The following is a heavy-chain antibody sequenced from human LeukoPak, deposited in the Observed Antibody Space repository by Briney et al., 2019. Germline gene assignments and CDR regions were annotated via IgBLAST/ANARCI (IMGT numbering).Heavy chain of an antibody. CDR3: AAIVVVPGHPENYYGMGV. J-gene: IGHJ6*02. CDR2: ISAYNGNT. D-gene: IGHD2-2*01. V-gene: IGHV1-18*01. CDR1: GYTFTSYG. Sequence: ASVKVSCKASGYTFTSYGISWVRQAPGQGLEWMGWISAYNGNTNYAQRLQGRVTMTTDTSTSTAYMELRSLRSDDTAVYYCAAIVVVPGHPENYYGMGVWGQGTTVTVSS.